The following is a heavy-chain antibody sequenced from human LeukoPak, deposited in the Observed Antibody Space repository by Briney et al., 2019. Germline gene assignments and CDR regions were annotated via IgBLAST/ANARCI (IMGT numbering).Heavy chain of an antibody. CDR2: IYYDGSNI. V-gene: IGHV3-33*01. CDR1: ESTFTTYG. Sequence: GGSLTLSCAASESTFTTYGMHWVRQAPGKGLEWVAFIYYDGSNIYYADYVKGRFTISRDISKNTLYLQMDSLRAEDTAIYYCARDWKTNSFDYWGQGTLVTVSS. D-gene: IGHD1-1*01. CDR3: ARDWKTNSFDY. J-gene: IGHJ4*02.